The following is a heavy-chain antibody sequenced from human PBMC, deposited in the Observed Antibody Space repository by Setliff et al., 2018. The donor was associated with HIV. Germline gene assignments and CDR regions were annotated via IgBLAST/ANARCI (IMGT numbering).Heavy chain of an antibody. CDR2: IYYSGST. D-gene: IGHD3-22*01. J-gene: IGHJ3*02. CDR1: GGYITTYY. CDR3: ARLHYYDRSGLTVGAFDI. Sequence: NPSETLSLTCTVSGGYITTYYWSWIRQPPGKGLEWIGYIYYSGSTNYNPSLKSRVTISVDTSKNQFSLKLSSVTAADTAVYYCARLHYYDRSGLTVGAFDIWGQGTMVTVSS. V-gene: IGHV4-59*08.